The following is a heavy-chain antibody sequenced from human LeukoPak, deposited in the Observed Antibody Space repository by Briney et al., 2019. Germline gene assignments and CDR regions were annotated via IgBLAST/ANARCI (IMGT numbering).Heavy chain of an antibody. J-gene: IGHJ4*02. V-gene: IGHV3-23*01. Sequence: PGGSLRLSCAASGFTFSSYAMSWVRQAPGKGLEWVSAISSGGGTYYADSVKGRFTISRDNSKNTLYLQMNSLRAEDTAVYYCAKHVAAGTFDYWGQGTLVTVSS. CDR3: AKHVAAGTFDY. CDR2: ISSGGGT. D-gene: IGHD6-19*01. CDR1: GFTFSSYA.